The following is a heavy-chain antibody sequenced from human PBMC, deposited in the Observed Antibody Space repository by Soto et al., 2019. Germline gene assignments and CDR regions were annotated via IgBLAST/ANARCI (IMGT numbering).Heavy chain of an antibody. J-gene: IGHJ5*01. CDR3: AKSGNGWWRGLDS. D-gene: IGHD6-19*01. CDR1: GLTFGDYA. V-gene: IGHV3-23*01. CDR2: INYNGENT. Sequence: PGGSLRLSCAASGLTFGDYALSWVRLAPGKGLEWVSAINYNGENTFYLDSVRGRFTISRDNSRDTLFLQMNSLRDEDTAVYYCAKSGNGWWRGLDSWGQGTLVTVSS.